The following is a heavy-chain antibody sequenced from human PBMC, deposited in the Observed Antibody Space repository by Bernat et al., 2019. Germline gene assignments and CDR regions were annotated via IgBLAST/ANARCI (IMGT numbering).Heavy chain of an antibody. V-gene: IGHV3-48*01. D-gene: IGHD1-26*01. CDR1: GFTFSSYS. Sequence: EVQLVESGGGLVQPGGSLRLSCAASGFTFSSYSMNWVRQAPGKGLEWVSYISSSSSTIYYADSVKGRITISRDNAKNSLYLQMNSLRADDTAVYYCARAGGSIWFDYWGQGTLVTVSS. CDR2: ISSSSSTI. J-gene: IGHJ4*02. CDR3: ARAGGSIWFDY.